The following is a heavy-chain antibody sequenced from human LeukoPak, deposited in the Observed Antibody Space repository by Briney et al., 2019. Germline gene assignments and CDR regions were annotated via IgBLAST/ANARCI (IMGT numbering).Heavy chain of an antibody. CDR1: GFTFSGSA. D-gene: IGHD3-22*01. J-gene: IGHJ3*02. Sequence: GGSLTLSCAASGFTFSGSAMHWVRQASGKGLEWVGRIRSKAHTYATSYAASVKGRFTISRDDSKNTAYLQMDSLKTEDTAVYYCRSTSGYDNSGSSDAFDIWGQGTMVTVSS. CDR2: IRSKAHTYAT. CDR3: RSTSGYDNSGSSDAFDI. V-gene: IGHV3-73*01.